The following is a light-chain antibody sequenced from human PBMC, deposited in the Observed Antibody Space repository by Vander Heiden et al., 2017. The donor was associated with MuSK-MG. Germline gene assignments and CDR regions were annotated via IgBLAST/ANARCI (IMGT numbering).Light chain of an antibody. CDR1: SSDVGGYNY. CDR3: SSYAGSNNVV. V-gene: IGLV2-8*01. Sequence: QSALTQPPSASGSPGQSVTISCTGTSSDVGGYNYVSWYQQHPGKAPKLMFYEVSKRPSGVPDRFSGSKSGTTASLTVSGLQAEDDADYCCSSYAGSNNVVFGGGTKLTVL. J-gene: IGLJ2*01. CDR2: EVS.